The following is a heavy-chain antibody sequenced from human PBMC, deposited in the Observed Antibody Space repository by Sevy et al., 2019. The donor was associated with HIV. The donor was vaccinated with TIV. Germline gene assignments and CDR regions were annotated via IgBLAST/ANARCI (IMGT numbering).Heavy chain of an antibody. D-gene: IGHD6-13*01. CDR1: GFTFSSYA. J-gene: IGHJ4*02. CDR2: ISYDGSNK. V-gene: IGHV3-30*04. Sequence: GGSLRPSCAASGFTFSSYAMHWVRQAPGKGLEWVAVISYDGSNKYYADSVKGRFTISRDNSKNTLYLQMNSLRAEDTAVYYCARAGSNHYFDYWGQGTLVTVSS. CDR3: ARAGSNHYFDY.